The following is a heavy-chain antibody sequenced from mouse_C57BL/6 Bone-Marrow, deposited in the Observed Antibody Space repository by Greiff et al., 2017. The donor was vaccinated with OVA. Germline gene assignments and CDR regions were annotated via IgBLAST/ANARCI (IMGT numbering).Heavy chain of an antibody. J-gene: IGHJ3*01. D-gene: IGHD2-10*02. Sequence: EVHLVESGGGLVQPKGSLTLSCAASGFSFNTYAMNWVRQAPGKGLEWVARIRSKSNNYATSYADSVKDRFTISRDDSESMLYLKMNNLKTEDTAMYYCVRHVWYGKAWLAYWGQGTLVTVSA. CDR1: GFSFNTYA. V-gene: IGHV10-1*01. CDR2: IRSKSNNYAT. CDR3: VRHVWYGKAWLAY.